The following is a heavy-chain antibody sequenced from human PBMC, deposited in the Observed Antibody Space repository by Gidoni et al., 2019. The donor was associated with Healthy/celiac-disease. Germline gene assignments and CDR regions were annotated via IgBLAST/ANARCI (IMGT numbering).Heavy chain of an antibody. Sequence: QVQLVESGGGVVQPGRSLRLSCAASGFTFSSYAMHWVRQAPGKGLEWVAVISYDGSNKYYADSVKGRFTISRDNSKNTLYLQMNSLRAEDTAVYYCARDGGVFDYWGQGTLVTVSS. D-gene: IGHD3-16*01. J-gene: IGHJ4*02. V-gene: IGHV3-30*04. CDR1: GFTFSSYA. CDR3: ARDGGVFDY. CDR2: ISYDGSNK.